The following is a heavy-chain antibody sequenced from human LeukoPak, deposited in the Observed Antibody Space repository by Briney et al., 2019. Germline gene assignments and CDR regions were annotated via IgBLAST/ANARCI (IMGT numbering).Heavy chain of an antibody. V-gene: IGHV3-7*01. J-gene: IGHJ4*02. D-gene: IGHD7-27*01. Sequence: GGSLSLSCAASGFTFSSYWMSWVRQAPGKGLEWVANIKQEGSEKYYVHSVTGRFTISSDNAKNSLYLQMNSLRAEDKAVYYCARAMGTHWGQGTLVTVSS. CDR1: GFTFSSYW. CDR2: IKQEGSEK. CDR3: ARAMGTH.